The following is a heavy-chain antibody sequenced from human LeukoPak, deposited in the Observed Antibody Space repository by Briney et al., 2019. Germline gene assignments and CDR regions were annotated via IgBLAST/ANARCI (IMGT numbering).Heavy chain of an antibody. Sequence: PGGSLRLSCAASGFTFTSYAMSWVRQAPGKGLEWVSVLTGDGNTNYADSVKGRFTNSRDDSKNTLFLQMNSLRAEDTAVYFCAKVKWKLIGYFDYWGQGTLVTVSS. V-gene: IGHV3-23*01. CDR2: LTGDGNT. CDR3: AKVKWKLIGYFDY. J-gene: IGHJ4*02. D-gene: IGHD1-20*01. CDR1: GFTFTSYA.